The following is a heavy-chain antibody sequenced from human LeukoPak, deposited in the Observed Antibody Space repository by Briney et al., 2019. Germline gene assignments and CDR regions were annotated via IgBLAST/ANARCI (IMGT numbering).Heavy chain of an antibody. CDR3: AAGRDGYNYFDY. CDR1: GYTFTGYF. D-gene: IGHD5-24*01. CDR2: INPNSGGS. V-gene: IGHV1-2*04. Sequence: APVKVSCKAFGYTFTGYFMHWVRQAPGHGLEWMGWINPNSGGSNYVQKFQGWVTMTRDTPLRTAHMERSGLRSDDTAVYYCAAGRDGYNYFDYRGQRTLVTVSS. J-gene: IGHJ4*02.